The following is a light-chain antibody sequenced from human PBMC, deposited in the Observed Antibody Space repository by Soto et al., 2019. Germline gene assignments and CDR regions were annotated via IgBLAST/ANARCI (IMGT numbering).Light chain of an antibody. CDR3: QQYNTWPWT. CDR2: GAS. J-gene: IGKJ1*01. Sequence: EIVLTQSPGTLSLSPGERATVSCRASQSLNSNLAWYQQKPGQAPRLHLIGASERVTTIPARFSGSGSGTEFTLSISSLQSDDFAVYSCQQYNTWPWTSGQVTK. V-gene: IGKV3-15*01. CDR1: QSLNSN.